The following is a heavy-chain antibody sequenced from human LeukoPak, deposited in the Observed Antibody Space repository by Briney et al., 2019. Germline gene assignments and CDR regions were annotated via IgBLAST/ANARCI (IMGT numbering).Heavy chain of an antibody. CDR3: AREKDGFPDYYYYYMDV. D-gene: IGHD5-24*01. Sequence: PGGSLRLSCAAPGFTFSSYWMSWVRQAPGKGLEWVANIKQDGSEKYYVDSVKGRFTISRDNAKNSLYLQMNSLRAEDTAVYYCAREKDGFPDYYYYYMDVWGKGTTVTVSS. J-gene: IGHJ6*03. CDR2: IKQDGSEK. V-gene: IGHV3-7*01. CDR1: GFTFSSYW.